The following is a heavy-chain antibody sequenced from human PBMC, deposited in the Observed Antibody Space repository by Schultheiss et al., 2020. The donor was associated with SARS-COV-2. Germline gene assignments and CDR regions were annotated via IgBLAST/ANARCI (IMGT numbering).Heavy chain of an antibody. J-gene: IGHJ4*02. CDR3: AKDLAVAGTLVGY. Sequence: SETLSLTCTVSGGSISSYYWSWIRQPPGKGLEWIGYIYYSGSTNYNPSLKSRVTISVDTSKNQFSLKLSSVTASDTALYYCAKDLAVAGTLVGYWGQGTLVTVSS. CDR2: IYYSGST. D-gene: IGHD6-19*01. CDR1: GGSISSYY. V-gene: IGHV4-59*01.